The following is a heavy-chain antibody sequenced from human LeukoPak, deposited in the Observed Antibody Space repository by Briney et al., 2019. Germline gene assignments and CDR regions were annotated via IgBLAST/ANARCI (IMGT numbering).Heavy chain of an antibody. V-gene: IGHV4-39*01. CDR1: GGSLSSSSYY. Sequence: PSETLSLTCTVAGGSLSSSSYYWGWIRQPPGKGLEWIGSIYYSGSTYYNPSLKSRVTISVDTSKNQFTRKLSSVTARATTMYYCARMKDWNYEVDYWGQGTLVTVSS. CDR2: IYYSGST. J-gene: IGHJ4*02. CDR3: ARMKDWNYEVDY. D-gene: IGHD1-7*01.